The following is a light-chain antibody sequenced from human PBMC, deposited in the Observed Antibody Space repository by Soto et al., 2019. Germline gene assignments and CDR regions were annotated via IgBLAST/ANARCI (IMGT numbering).Light chain of an antibody. CDR1: SSNIGTNF. V-gene: IGLV1-44*01. J-gene: IGLJ7*01. Sequence: QSVLTQPPSASGTPGQRVIISCSGSSSNIGTNFVNWYQQLPGTAPKLLIYNDNQRPSGVHARFSGSRSGTSASLAISGLQSEDGADYYCAAWDDSVTGPVFGGGTQLTVL. CDR3: AAWDDSVTGPV. CDR2: NDN.